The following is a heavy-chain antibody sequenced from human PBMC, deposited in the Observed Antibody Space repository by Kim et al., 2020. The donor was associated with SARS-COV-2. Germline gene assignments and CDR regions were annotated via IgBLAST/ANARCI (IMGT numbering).Heavy chain of an antibody. D-gene: IGHD3-22*01. Sequence: SVKVSCKASGFTFTSSAVQWVRQARGQRLEWIGWIVVGSGNTNYAQKFQERVTITRDMSTSTAYMELSSLRSEDTAVYYCAAARTGGYYYDSSGYYYYYYGMDVWGQGTTVTVSS. J-gene: IGHJ6*02. V-gene: IGHV1-58*01. CDR2: IVVGSGNT. CDR1: GFTFTSSA. CDR3: AAARTGGYYYDSSGYYYYYYGMDV.